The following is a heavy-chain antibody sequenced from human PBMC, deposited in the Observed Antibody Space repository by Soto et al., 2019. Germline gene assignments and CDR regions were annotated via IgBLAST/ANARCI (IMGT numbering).Heavy chain of an antibody. J-gene: IGHJ6*03. CDR3: ARHPSYAVDLCSCYCYYHSYMNV. CDR1: GYTFTSYG. D-gene: IGHD6-13*01. Sequence: QVQLVQTGAEVKKPGASVKVSCKASGYTFTSYGISWVRQAPGQGLEWMGWISAYNGNTNYAQKLQGRVTMTTDTSTSTAYMELRSLRSDDTAVYYCARHPSYAVDLCSCYCYYHSYMNVVGKGTTDTVS. V-gene: IGHV1-18*01. CDR2: ISAYNGNT.